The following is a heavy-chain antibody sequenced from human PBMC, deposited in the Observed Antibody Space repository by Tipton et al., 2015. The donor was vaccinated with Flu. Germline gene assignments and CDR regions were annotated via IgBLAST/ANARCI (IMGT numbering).Heavy chain of an antibody. J-gene: IGHJ4*02. V-gene: IGHV4-59*01. D-gene: IGHD2-2*01. CDR2: TYYSGNT. CDR1: GGSISSYY. CDR3: ARDSSLVPGALIY. Sequence: TLSLTCTVSGGSISSYYYNWIRQPPGQGLEWIGYTYYSGNTNYSPSLKSRVTISLDTSKNQFSLRLSSVTAADTAVYYCARDSSLVPGALIYWGQGTLVTVSS.